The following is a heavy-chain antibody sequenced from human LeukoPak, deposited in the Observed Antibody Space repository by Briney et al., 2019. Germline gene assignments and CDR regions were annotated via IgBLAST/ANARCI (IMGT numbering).Heavy chain of an antibody. D-gene: IGHD4-11*01. CDR2: IYYSGST. CDR1: GGSISSSSYY. V-gene: IGHV4-39*01. J-gene: IGHJ6*03. Sequence: PSVTLSLTCTVSGGSISSSSYYWGWIRQPPGKGLEWIGSIYYSGSTYYNPSLKSRVTISVDTSKNQFSLKLSSVTAADTAVYYCARTVTGYYYYYMDVWGKGTTVTVSS. CDR3: ARTVTGYYYYYMDV.